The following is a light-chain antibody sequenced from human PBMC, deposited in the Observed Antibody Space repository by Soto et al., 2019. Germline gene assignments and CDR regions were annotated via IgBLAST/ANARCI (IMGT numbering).Light chain of an antibody. Sequence: QSALTQPPSASGSPGQTVTISCTGTSTNVGGYNYVSWYQQYPGRAPKLMIYDITKRPSGVPERFSGSKSGTTASLAVTGLQAEDEADYYCRSYDASKNFYFVFGGGTKLTVL. CDR1: STNVGGYNY. CDR2: DIT. V-gene: IGLV2-8*01. CDR3: RSYDASKNFYFV. J-gene: IGLJ3*02.